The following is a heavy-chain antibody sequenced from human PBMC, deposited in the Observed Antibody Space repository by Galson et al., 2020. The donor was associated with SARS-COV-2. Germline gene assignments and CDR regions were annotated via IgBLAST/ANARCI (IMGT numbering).Heavy chain of an antibody. D-gene: IGHD2-21*02. J-gene: IGHJ5*02. Sequence: SETLSLTCPVSGGSISSGSYYWGWIRQPPGKGLEWIGSIYYSGNTRYNPSLKSRVTISVDTSKNQFSLKLSSLTAADTAVYYCARDPRSGDCWNWFDPWGQGTLVTVSS. CDR2: IYYSGNT. CDR1: GGSISSGSYY. CDR3: ARDPRSGDCWNWFDP. V-gene: IGHV4-39*07.